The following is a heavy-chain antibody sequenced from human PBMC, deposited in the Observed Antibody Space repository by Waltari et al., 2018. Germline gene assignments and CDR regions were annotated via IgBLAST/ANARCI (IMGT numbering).Heavy chain of an antibody. CDR2: IYYSGST. CDR1: GGSISSHY. D-gene: IGHD3-22*01. CDR3: ARENSYSSGYYSQFDY. V-gene: IGHV4-59*11. Sequence: QVQLQESGPGLVKPSETLSLTCTVSGGSISSHYWRWIRQPPGKGLEWIGYIYYSGSTNYNPSLKSRVTISVDTSKNQFSLKLSSVTAADTAVYYCARENSYSSGYYSQFDYWGQGTLVTVSS. J-gene: IGHJ4*02.